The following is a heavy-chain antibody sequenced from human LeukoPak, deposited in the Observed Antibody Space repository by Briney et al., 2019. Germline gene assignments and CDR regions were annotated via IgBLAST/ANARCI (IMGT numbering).Heavy chain of an antibody. Sequence: GASVKDSCKASGGTFSSYAISWVRQAPRQGLEWMGGIIPTFGSANYAQKFQGRVTITADESTSTAYMELSSLRSEDTAVYYCARDPLVAAQGYFDYWGQGTLVTVSS. D-gene: IGHD2-15*01. V-gene: IGHV1-69*13. CDR1: GGTFSSYA. CDR2: IIPTFGSA. CDR3: ARDPLVAAQGYFDY. J-gene: IGHJ4*02.